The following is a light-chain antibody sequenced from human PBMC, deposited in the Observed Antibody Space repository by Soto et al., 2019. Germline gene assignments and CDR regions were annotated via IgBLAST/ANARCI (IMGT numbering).Light chain of an antibody. J-gene: IGKJ4*01. CDR1: QSVTSN. V-gene: IGKV3-15*01. Sequence: IVMTKSTATLSASPGAIVTFCCSASQSVTSNVAWYQHKLGQAARPLISAASTGAAGIPASVRGSRSGTEFTLTITSLQSEDFGIYYCQQYNSWPETFGGGTKVDIK. CDR3: QQYNSWPET. CDR2: AAS.